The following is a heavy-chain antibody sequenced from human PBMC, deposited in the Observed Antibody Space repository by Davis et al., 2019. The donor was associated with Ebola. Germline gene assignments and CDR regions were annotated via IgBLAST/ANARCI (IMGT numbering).Heavy chain of an antibody. CDR1: GFTFSSYG. Sequence: GGSLRLSCAASGFTFSSYGMHWVRQAPGKGLEWVAVIWYDGSNKYYADSVKGRFTISRDNSKNSLYLQMNSLRTEDTALYYCAKSRRRRTYYYYYGMDVWGQGTTVTVSS. V-gene: IGHV3-33*03. D-gene: IGHD1-14*01. CDR2: IWYDGSNK. J-gene: IGHJ6*02. CDR3: AKSRRRRTYYYYYGMDV.